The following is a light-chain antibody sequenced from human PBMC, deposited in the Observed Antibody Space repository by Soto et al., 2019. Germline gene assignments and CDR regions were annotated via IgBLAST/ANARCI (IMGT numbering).Light chain of an antibody. CDR3: CSYAGSLV. CDR2: EGS. J-gene: IGLJ2*01. Sequence: QSALTQPASVSGSPGQSITISCTGTSSDVGSYNLVSWYQQHPGKAPKLMIYEGSKRPSGVSNRFSGSKSGNTASLTIPGLQAEDEADYYCCSYAGSLVFGGGTKLTVL. V-gene: IGLV2-23*01. CDR1: SSDVGSYNL.